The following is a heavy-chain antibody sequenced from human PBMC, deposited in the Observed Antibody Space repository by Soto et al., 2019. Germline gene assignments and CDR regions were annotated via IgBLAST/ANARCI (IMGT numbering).Heavy chain of an antibody. J-gene: IGHJ6*02. CDR1: GGSISSGGYY. V-gene: IGHV4-31*03. CDR2: IYYSGST. D-gene: IGHD1-26*01. Sequence: SETLSLTCTVSGGSISSGGYYWSWIRQHPGKGLEWIGYIYYSGSTYYNPSLKSRVTTSVDTSKNQFSLKLSSVTAADTAVYYCARDGDSGSYLYYYGMDVWGQGTTVTVSS. CDR3: ARDGDSGSYLYYYGMDV.